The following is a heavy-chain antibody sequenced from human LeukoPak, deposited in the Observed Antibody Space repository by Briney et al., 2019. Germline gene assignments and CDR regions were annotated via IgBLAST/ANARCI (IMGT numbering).Heavy chain of an antibody. CDR3: ARHIAARQGPFDY. CDR2: IYYSGST. J-gene: IGHJ4*02. V-gene: IGHV4-59*01. Sequence: PGGSLRLSCAASGFTFSSYAMSWVRQPPGKGLEWIGYIYYSGSTHYNPSLKSRVTISVDTSKNQFSLKLSSVTAADTAVYYCARHIAARQGPFDYWGQGTLVTVSS. D-gene: IGHD6-6*01. CDR1: GFTFSSYA.